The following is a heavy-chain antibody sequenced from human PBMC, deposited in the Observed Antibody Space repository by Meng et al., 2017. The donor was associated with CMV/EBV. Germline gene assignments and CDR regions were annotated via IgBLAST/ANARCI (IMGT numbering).Heavy chain of an antibody. V-gene: IGHV3-33*06. J-gene: IGHJ6*02. CDR1: GFTFSSYG. D-gene: IGHD2-2*01. CDR2: IWYDGSNK. CDR3: AKDLLRYCSSTSCPFGMGV. Sequence: GESLKISCAASGFTFSSYGMHWVRQAPGKGLEWVAVIWYDGSNKYYADSVKGRFTISRDNSKNTLYLQMNSLRAEDTAVYYCAKDLLRYCSSTSCPFGMGVWGQGTTVTVSS.